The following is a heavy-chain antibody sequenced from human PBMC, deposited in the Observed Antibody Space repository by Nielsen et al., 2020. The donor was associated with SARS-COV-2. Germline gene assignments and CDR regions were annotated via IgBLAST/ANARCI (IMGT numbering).Heavy chain of an antibody. J-gene: IGHJ2*01. V-gene: IGHV3-43*01. CDR3: AKDEGGDYWYFDL. CDR1: GFTFDDYT. D-gene: IGHD1-26*01. CDR2: ISWDGGST. Sequence: GGSLRLSCAASGFTFDDYTMHWVRQAPGKGLEWVSLISWDGGSTYYADSVKGRFTISRDNSKNSLYLQMNSLRTEDTALYYCAKDEGGDYWYFDLWGRGTLVTVSS.